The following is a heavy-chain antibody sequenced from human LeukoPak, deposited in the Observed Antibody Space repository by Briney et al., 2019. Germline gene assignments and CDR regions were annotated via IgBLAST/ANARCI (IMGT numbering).Heavy chain of an antibody. J-gene: IGHJ3*02. CDR2: IYYSGST. Sequence: PSETLSLTCTVSGGSISSYYWSWIRQPPGKGLEWIGYIYYSGSTNYNPSLKSRVTISVDTSKNQFSLKLSSVTAADTAVYYCARLYGRDAFDIWGQGTMVTVPS. CDR1: GGSISSYY. D-gene: IGHD3-16*01. CDR3: ARLYGRDAFDI. V-gene: IGHV4-59*01.